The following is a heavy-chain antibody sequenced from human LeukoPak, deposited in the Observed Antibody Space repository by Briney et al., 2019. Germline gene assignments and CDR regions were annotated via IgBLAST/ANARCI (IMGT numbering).Heavy chain of an antibody. J-gene: IGHJ3*02. V-gene: IGHV3-23*01. CDR1: GFTFFNYA. CDR3: EKDRDDYVWGSYLGAFDI. CDR2: ISGGGTST. D-gene: IGHD3-16*01. Sequence: AGGSLRLSCAASGFTFFNYAMSWVRQAPGKGLEWVSVISGGGTSTYYADSVKGRFTISRDNSKKTLYLQMNTLRAEDTAVYYCEKDRDDYVWGSYLGAFDIWGQGTMVTVSS.